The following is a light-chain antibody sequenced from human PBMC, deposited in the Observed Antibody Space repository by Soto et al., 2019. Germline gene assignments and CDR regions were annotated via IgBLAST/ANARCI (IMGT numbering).Light chain of an antibody. J-gene: IGKJ1*01. CDR3: QQYNNWPPT. V-gene: IGKV3D-15*01. Sequence: EIVMTQSPATLSVSPGERATLSCRASQSVSGNLAWYQQKPGQAPRLLIYGASTRATGIPARFSGSGSGTEFTITIRSLQSADFSVYYCQQYNNWPPTFGQGTKVEIK. CDR2: GAS. CDR1: QSVSGN.